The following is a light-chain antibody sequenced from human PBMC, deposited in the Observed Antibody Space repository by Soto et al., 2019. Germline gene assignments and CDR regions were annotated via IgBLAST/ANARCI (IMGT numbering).Light chain of an antibody. CDR2: KVS. CDR3: LQTIHWPWT. J-gene: IGKJ1*01. CDR1: QSLVHSDGNTY. V-gene: IGKV2-30*02. Sequence: DVVMTQSPLSLPVTLGQPASISCRSSQSLVHSDGNTYLNWFQQRLGQSPRRLIYKVSNRDSGVPDRFSGSGSGTDFTLKISRVEAEDVGVYYGLQTIHWPWTFGQGTKVEIK.